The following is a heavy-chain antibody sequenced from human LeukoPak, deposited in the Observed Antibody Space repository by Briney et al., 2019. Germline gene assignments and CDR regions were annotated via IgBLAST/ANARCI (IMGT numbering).Heavy chain of an antibody. CDR1: GYTFTSYG. J-gene: IGHJ4*02. CDR3: ARDQSGYSYAYAY. Sequence: ASVKVSCKASGYTFTSYGISWVRQAPGQGLEWMGWISAYSANTNYAQKFQGRVTMTTDTSTSTAYMELSSLRSEDTAVYYCARDQSGYSYAYAYWGQGTLVTVSS. D-gene: IGHD5-18*01. CDR2: ISAYSANT. V-gene: IGHV1-18*01.